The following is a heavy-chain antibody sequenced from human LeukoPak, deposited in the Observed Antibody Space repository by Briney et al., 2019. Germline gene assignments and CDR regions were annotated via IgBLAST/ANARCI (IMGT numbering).Heavy chain of an antibody. D-gene: IGHD1/OR15-1a*01. CDR3: ASPNRLQLDQYYYYMDV. CDR2: IIPIFGTA. Sequence: SVKVSCKASGGTFSSYAISWVRQAPGQGLEWMGGIIPIFGTANYAQKFQGRVTITTDESTSTAYMELSSLRSEDTAVYYCASPNRLQLDQYYYYMDVWGKGTTVTVSS. CDR1: GGTFSSYA. J-gene: IGHJ6*03. V-gene: IGHV1-69*05.